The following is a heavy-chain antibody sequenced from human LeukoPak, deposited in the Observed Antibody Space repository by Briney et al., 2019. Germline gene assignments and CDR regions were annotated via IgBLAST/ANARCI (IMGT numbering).Heavy chain of an antibody. CDR1: GYSISSGYY. V-gene: IGHV4-38-2*02. D-gene: IGHD2-15*01. Sequence: PSETLSLTCTVSGYSISSGYYWGWIRQPPGKGLEWIGSGSTYYNPSLKSRVTISVDTSKNQFSLKLSSVTAADTAVYYCARDQDSPNNWFDPWGQGTLVTVSS. CDR2: SGST. CDR3: ARDQDSPNNWFDP. J-gene: IGHJ5*02.